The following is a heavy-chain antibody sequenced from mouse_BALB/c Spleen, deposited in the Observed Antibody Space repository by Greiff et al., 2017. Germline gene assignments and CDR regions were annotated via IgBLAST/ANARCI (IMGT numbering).Heavy chain of an antibody. Sequence: EVMLVESGAELVKPGASVKLSCTASGFNIKDTYMHWVKQRPEQGLEWIGRIDPANGNTKYDPKFQGKATITADTSSNTAYLQLSSLTSEDTAVYYCARACYGNLYAMDYWGQGTSVTVSS. V-gene: IGHV14-3*02. CDR3: ARACYGNLYAMDY. CDR1: GFNIKDTY. J-gene: IGHJ4*01. D-gene: IGHD2-10*01. CDR2: IDPANGNT.